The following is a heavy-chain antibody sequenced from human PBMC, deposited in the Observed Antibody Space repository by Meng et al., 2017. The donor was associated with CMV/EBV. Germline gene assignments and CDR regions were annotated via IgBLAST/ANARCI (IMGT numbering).Heavy chain of an antibody. Sequence: HLHASRPRRVKPWETLSLTCTVSGGSISRWSSYWCWIRQPPGKGVEWIGSIYYSVSPYYNPSLKSRVTISVDTSKNQFSLKLSSVTAADTAVYYCARDRRKTDYGGNSVDYWGQGTLVTVSS. J-gene: IGHJ4*02. CDR1: GGSISRWSSY. CDR2: IYYSVSP. D-gene: IGHD4-23*01. CDR3: ARDRRKTDYGGNSVDY. V-gene: IGHV4-39*07.